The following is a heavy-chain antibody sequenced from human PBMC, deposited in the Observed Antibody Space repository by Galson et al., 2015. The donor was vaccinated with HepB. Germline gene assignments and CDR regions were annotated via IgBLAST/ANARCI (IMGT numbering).Heavy chain of an antibody. CDR3: ARERMIIPPTGMDV. CDR1: TFIFSTYS. CDR2: ISSSSTTI. Sequence: SLRLSCAASTFIFSTYSMNWVRQAPGKGLEWVSYISSSSTTIYYADSVKGRFTISRDNAKNSLYLLMSILRAEDTAVYYCARERMIIPPTGMDVWGQGTTVIVSS. J-gene: IGHJ6*02. D-gene: IGHD3-16*01. V-gene: IGHV3-48*04.